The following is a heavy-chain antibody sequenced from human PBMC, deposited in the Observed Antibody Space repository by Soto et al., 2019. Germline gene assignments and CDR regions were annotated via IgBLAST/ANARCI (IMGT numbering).Heavy chain of an antibody. CDR3: ARDWARYCSSTSCYFPHYYYYGMDV. J-gene: IGHJ6*02. D-gene: IGHD2-2*01. Sequence: LSLTCTVSGGSISSGDYYWSWIRQPPGKGLEWIGYIYYSGSTYYNPSLKSRVTISVDTSKNQFSLKLSSVTAADTAVYYCARDWARYCSSTSCYFPHYYYYGMDVWGQGTTVTVFS. CDR1: GGSISSGDYY. V-gene: IGHV4-30-4*01. CDR2: IYYSGST.